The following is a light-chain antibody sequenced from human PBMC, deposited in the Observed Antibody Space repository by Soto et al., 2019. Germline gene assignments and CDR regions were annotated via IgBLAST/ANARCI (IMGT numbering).Light chain of an antibody. J-gene: IGLJ1*01. CDR1: TSSIGVHSD. CDR2: SNT. CDR3: QYYDTSLSRLFV. V-gene: IGLV1-40*01. Sequence: QSVLTQPPSVSGAPGQRVTISCTGGTSSIGVHSDIHWYQHLPGKAPKLLIYSNTHRPSGVPDRFSGSKSGTSASLAITGLQAEDEGDYYCQYYDTSLSRLFVFGSGTKVTVL.